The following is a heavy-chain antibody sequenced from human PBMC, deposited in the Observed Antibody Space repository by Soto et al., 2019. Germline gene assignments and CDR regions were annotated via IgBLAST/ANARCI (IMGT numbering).Heavy chain of an antibody. CDR3: ARGVGSSPPRY. CDR1: GGSISVYY. CDR2: VYDNGRP. J-gene: IGHJ4*02. D-gene: IGHD3-9*01. V-gene: IGHV4-59*01. Sequence: SETLSLTCTISGGSISVYYWSWVRQSPRQGLEWIGYVYDNGRPYYSPSLKSRVTISADTSKNQISLKLTSATAADTAVYYCARGVGSSPPRYWGRGTLVTVSS.